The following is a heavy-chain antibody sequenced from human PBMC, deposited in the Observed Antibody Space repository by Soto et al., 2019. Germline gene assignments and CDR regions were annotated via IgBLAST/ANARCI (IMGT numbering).Heavy chain of an antibody. J-gene: IGHJ5*02. V-gene: IGHV2-70*11. CDR1: GFSLSTSGMC. CDR2: IDWDDDK. CDR3: ARSIAARPLSSRFDP. D-gene: IGHD6-6*01. Sequence: SGPTLVNPTQTLTLTCTFSGFSLSTSGMCVSWIRQPPGKALEWLARIDWDDDKYYSTSLKTRLTISKDTSKNQVVLTMTNMEPVDTATYYCARSIAARPLSSRFDPWGQGTQVTVTS.